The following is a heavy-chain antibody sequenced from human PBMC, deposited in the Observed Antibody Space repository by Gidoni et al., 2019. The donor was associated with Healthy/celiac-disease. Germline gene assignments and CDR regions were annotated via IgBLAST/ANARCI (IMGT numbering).Heavy chain of an antibody. CDR1: EFPFSSYA. J-gene: IGHJ5*02. V-gene: IGHV3-23*01. Sequence: EVQLLESGGGLVQPGVSLRLSCAASEFPFSSYAISWVRQAPGKGLEWVSAISGSGGSTYYADSVKGRFTISRDKSKNTLYLQMNSLRAEDTAVYYCAKDQLGIGGIDPWGQGTLVTVSS. CDR3: AKDQLGIGGIDP. D-gene: IGHD6-13*01. CDR2: ISGSGGST.